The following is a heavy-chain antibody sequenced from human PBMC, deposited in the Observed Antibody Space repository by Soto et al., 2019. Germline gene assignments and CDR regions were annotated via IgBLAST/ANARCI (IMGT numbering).Heavy chain of an antibody. Sequence: QVQLQQSGPGLVKPSETLSLTCTVSSGPSRSHNWGWIRQPPGRGLEWIGYVYYTGSTSYNPSLMSRVTIAADTSTNDISLTLSSVTAADTAVYYCVRQGIGDLHGLVDVWGQGTTVSVSS. CDR3: VRQGIGDLHGLVDV. CDR1: SGPSRSHN. V-gene: IGHV4-59*08. CDR2: VYYTGST. J-gene: IGHJ6*02. D-gene: IGHD3-10*01.